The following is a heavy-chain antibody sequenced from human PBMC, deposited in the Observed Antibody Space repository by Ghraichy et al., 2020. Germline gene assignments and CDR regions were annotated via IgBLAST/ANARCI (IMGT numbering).Heavy chain of an antibody. D-gene: IGHD6-6*01. CDR2: INHSGST. V-gene: IGHV4-34*01. CDR3: ARRLKSSSLFFDY. J-gene: IGHJ4*02. Sequence: SETLSLTCAVYGGSFSGYYWSWIRQPPGKGLEWIGEINHSGSTNYNPSLKSRVTISVDTSKNQFSLKLSSVTAADTAVYYCARRLKSSSLFFDYWGQGTLVTVSS. CDR1: GGSFSGYY.